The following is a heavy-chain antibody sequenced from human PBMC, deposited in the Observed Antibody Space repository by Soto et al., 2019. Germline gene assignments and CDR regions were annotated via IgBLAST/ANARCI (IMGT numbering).Heavy chain of an antibody. Sequence: EVELLESGGGLVQPGGSLRLSCAASGFNFGSYAMSWVRQAPGKGLEWVSTITGRGTGSYYADSVKGRFTVSRDNSNNTMFLQMDNLRVEDTAVYFCAKTTQPQWLRYNWFDPWGQGTLVTVSS. CDR1: GFNFGSYA. CDR3: AKTTQPQWLRYNWFDP. J-gene: IGHJ5*02. D-gene: IGHD6-19*01. CDR2: ITGRGTGS. V-gene: IGHV3-23*01.